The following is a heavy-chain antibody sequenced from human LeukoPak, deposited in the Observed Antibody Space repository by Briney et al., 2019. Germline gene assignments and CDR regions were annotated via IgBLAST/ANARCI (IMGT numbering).Heavy chain of an antibody. CDR3: AKDGGRRTMVRGVTFDY. V-gene: IGHV3-23*01. D-gene: IGHD3-10*01. Sequence: GGSLRLSCAASGFTFSSYGMSWVRQAPGKGLEWVSAISGSGGSTYYADSVKGRFTISRDNSKNTLYLQMNSLRAEDTAVYYCAKDGGRRTMVRGVTFDYWGQGTLVTVSS. J-gene: IGHJ4*02. CDR1: GFTFSSYG. CDR2: ISGSGGST.